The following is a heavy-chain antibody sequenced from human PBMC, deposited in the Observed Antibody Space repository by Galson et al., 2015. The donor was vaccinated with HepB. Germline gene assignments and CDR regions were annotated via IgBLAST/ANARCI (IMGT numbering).Heavy chain of an antibody. CDR2: ISYDGSNK. V-gene: IGHV3-30-3*01. Sequence: SLRLSCAASGFTFSSYAMHWVRQAPGKGLEWVAVISYDGSNKYYADSVKGRFTISRDNSKNTLYLQMNSLRAEDTAVYYCARDNRGYSYGRFDYWGQGTLVTVSS. CDR1: GFTFSSYA. CDR3: ARDNRGYSYGRFDY. D-gene: IGHD5-18*01. J-gene: IGHJ4*02.